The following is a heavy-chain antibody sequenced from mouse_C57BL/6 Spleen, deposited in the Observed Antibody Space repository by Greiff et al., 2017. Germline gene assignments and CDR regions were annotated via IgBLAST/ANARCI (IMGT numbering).Heavy chain of an antibody. CDR2: IDPSDSYT. J-gene: IGHJ3*01. CDR3: ARKGLLLAY. Sequence: VQLQQPGAELVKPGASVKLSCKASGYTFTSYWMQWVKQRPGQGLEWIGEIDPSDSYTNYNQKFKGKATLTVDTSSSTAYMQLSSLTSEDSAVYYCARKGLLLAYWGQGTLVTVSA. V-gene: IGHV1-50*01. CDR1: GYTFTSYW.